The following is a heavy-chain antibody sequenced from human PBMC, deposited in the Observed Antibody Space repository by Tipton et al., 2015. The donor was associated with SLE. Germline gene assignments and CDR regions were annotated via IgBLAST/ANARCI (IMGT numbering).Heavy chain of an antibody. CDR1: GFTFSSYW. D-gene: IGHD6-13*01. J-gene: IGHJ3*02. Sequence: SLRLSCAASGFTFSSYWMHWVRQTPGKGLVWVSRINSDGSSTSYADSVKGRFTISRDNAKNTLYLQMNSLRAEDTAVYYCAREGYSSGWYSAFDIWGQGTMVTVSS. V-gene: IGHV3-74*01. CDR2: INSDGSST. CDR3: AREGYSSGWYSAFDI.